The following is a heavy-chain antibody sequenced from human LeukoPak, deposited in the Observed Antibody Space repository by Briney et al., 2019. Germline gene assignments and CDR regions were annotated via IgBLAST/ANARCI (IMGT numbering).Heavy chain of an antibody. J-gene: IGHJ6*02. V-gene: IGHV3-23*01. Sequence: GGSLRLSCAASGFTFSSYAMSWVRQAPGKGLEWVSAISGSGGSTYYADSVKGRFTISRDNSKNTLYLQMNSLRAEDTAVYYCAKPTAAGHYYYYYGMDVWGQGTTVTVPS. CDR1: GFTFSSYA. CDR3: AKPTAAGHYYYYYGMDV. D-gene: IGHD6-13*01. CDR2: ISGSGGST.